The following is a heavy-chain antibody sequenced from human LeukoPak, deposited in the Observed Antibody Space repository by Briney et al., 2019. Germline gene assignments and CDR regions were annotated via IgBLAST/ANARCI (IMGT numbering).Heavy chain of an antibody. V-gene: IGHV3-7*01. D-gene: IGHD2-15*01. CDR3: ARDGSSFDY. Sequence: GGSLRLSRAASGFTFSDYWMSWVRQAPGKGLEWVANIKQDESKKYYVDSVKGRFTISRDNAKKSLYLQMNNQRAEDTAVYYCARDGSSFDYWGQGTPVTVSP. CDR1: GFTFSDYW. J-gene: IGHJ4*02. CDR2: IKQDESKK.